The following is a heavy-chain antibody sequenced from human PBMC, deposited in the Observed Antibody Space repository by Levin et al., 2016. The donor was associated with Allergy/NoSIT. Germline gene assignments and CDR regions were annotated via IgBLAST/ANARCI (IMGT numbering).Heavy chain of an antibody. D-gene: IGHD6-6*01. V-gene: IGHV1-2*06. CDR2: INPNSGGT. Sequence: ASVKVSCKASGYTFTGYYMHWVRQAPGQGLEWMGRINPNSGGTNYAQKFQGRVTMTRDTSISTAYMELSRLRSDDTAVYYCARGRRAYSSSHYYYYMDVWGKGTTVTVSS. CDR3: ARGRRAYSSSHYYYYMDV. J-gene: IGHJ6*03. CDR1: GYTFTGYY.